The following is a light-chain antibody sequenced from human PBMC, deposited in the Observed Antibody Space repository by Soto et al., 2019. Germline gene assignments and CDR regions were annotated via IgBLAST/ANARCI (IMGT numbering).Light chain of an antibody. CDR2: AAS. Sequence: DIQMTQSASSLSASVGDRVTITCRASQSISSNLNWHQQKPGKAPKVLIYAASSLQIGVPSRFSGSGSGTDFTLTISSLQTEDWAPYYCQQSYSIPYIFGQGTKLEIK. J-gene: IGKJ2*01. V-gene: IGKV1-39*01. CDR3: QQSYSIPYI. CDR1: QSISSN.